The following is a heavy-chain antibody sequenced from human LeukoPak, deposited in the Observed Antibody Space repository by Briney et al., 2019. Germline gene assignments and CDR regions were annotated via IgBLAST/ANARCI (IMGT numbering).Heavy chain of an antibody. D-gene: IGHD6-13*01. J-gene: IGHJ4*02. V-gene: IGHV1-18*01. CDR3: ARVRGGEIAAAGTRDFDY. Sequence: ASVKVSCKASGYTFTSYGISWVRQAPGQGLEWMGWISAYDGNTNYAQKLQRRVTMTTDTSTSTAYMELRSLRSDGTAVYYCARVRGGEIAAAGTRDFDYWGQGTLVTVSS. CDR1: GYTFTSYG. CDR2: ISAYDGNT.